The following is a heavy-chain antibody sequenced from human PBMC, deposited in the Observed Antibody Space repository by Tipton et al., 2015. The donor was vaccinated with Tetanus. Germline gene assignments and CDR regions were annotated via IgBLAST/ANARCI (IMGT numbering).Heavy chain of an antibody. CDR1: GGSISSYY. Sequence: VQPSETLSLTCTVSGGSISSYYWSWIRQPPGKGLEWIGYIYYSGSTNYNPSLKSRVTISVDTSKNQFSLKLSSVTAADTAVYYCARGQEEESYYDILTGYYNGQSPTYYYGMDVWGQGTTVTVSS. CDR3: ARGQEEESYYDILTGYYNGQSPTYYYGMDV. J-gene: IGHJ6*02. D-gene: IGHD3-9*01. CDR2: IYYSGST. V-gene: IGHV4-59*01.